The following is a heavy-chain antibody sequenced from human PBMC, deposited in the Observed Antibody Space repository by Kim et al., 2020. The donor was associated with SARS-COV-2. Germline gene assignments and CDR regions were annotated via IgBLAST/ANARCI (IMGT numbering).Heavy chain of an antibody. CDR3: ARRKIGRGVDY. CDR1: GYTFSSYA. CDR2: INAGNGNA. J-gene: IGHJ4*03. Sequence: ASVKVSCKASGYTFSSYAVRWVRQAPGQRLEWMGWINAGNGNAKYSQHFQDRVTITTDTSTSTAYMELSSLRSEDTAVFYCARRKIGRGVDYCGHWALGT. V-gene: IGHV1-3*01. D-gene: IGHD3-10*01.